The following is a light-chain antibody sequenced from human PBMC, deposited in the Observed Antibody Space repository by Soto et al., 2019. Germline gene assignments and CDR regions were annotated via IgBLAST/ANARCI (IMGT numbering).Light chain of an antibody. V-gene: IGKV3-11*01. J-gene: IGKJ3*01. CDR3: QQRSNWPPFT. CDR2: DAS. Sequence: EIVLTQSPATLSLSPGERASLSCRASQSVGTSLAWYHQKRGQAPRLLIYDASNRATGIPARFSGSGSGTYFTLTISTLEPEDFAVYYCQQRSNWPPFTFGPGTKVDIK. CDR1: QSVGTS.